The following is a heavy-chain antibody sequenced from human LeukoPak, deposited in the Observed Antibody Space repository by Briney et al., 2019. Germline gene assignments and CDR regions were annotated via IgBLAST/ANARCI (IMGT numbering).Heavy chain of an antibody. V-gene: IGHV4-59*08. CDR3: ARHGGGGESYPRVFDY. CDR2: IYYSGST. Sequence: SETLSLTCTASGGSISPCYWIWIRQPPGKGLEWIGYIYYSGSTNYNPSLKSRVTISVDTSKNRFSLKLSSVTAADTAMYYCARHGGGGESYPRVFDYWGRGNLVTVSS. CDR1: GGSISPCY. D-gene: IGHD1-26*01. J-gene: IGHJ4*02.